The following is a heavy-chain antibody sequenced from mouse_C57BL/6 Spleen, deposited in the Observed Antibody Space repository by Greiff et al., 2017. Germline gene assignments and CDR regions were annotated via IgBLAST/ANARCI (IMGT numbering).Heavy chain of an antibody. J-gene: IGHJ2*01. Sequence: QVQLKESGAELVKPGASVKLSCKASGYTFTSYWMHWVKQRPGQGLEWIGMIHPNSGSTNYNEKFKSKATLTVDKSSSTAYMQLSSLTSEDSAVYYCASPAYLGYWGQGTTLTVSS. CDR2: IHPNSGST. CDR1: GYTFTSYW. CDR3: ASPAYLGY. V-gene: IGHV1-64*01.